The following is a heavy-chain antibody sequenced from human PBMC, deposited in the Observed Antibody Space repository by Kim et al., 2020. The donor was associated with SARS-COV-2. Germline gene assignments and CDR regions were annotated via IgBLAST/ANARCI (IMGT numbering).Heavy chain of an antibody. V-gene: IGHV3-48*01. CDR1: GFTFSSYS. Sequence: GGSLRLSCAASGFTFSSYSMNWVRQAPGKGLEWVSYISSASSTIRYADSVRGRFTISRDNPKNSVYLQMNSRRVEDTALYYCARRPGIGDCEIDYWAQSTLVTVSS. CDR3: ARRPGIGDCEIDY. J-gene: IGHJ4*02. D-gene: IGHD2-21*02. CDR2: ISSASSTI.